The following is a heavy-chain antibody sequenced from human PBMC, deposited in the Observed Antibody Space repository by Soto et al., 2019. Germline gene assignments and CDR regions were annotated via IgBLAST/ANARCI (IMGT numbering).Heavy chain of an antibody. CDR1: GYIFTTYS. D-gene: IGHD6-25*01. CDR2: VDARDGRT. V-gene: IGHV1-46*01. Sequence: QVQLVQSGAEMKRPGASVILSCKASGYIFTTYSIHRVRQTAGQGLEWMAKVDARDGRTGYAQKFRGRVAMAWDTSTGRVSREGSCLTSDDTAPYCCARVRSSGREDDCWGQGTEVTVS. J-gene: IGHJ4*02. CDR3: ARVRSSGREDDC.